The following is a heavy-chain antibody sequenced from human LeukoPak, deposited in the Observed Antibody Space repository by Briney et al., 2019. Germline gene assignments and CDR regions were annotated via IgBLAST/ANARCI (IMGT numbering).Heavy chain of an antibody. D-gene: IGHD3-10*01. V-gene: IGHV1-8*01. J-gene: IGHJ4*02. CDR3: ARGSSGRLEPNDY. CDR2: MNPNSGNT. CDR1: GYTFTSYD. Sequence: GASVKVSCKASGYTFTSYDINWVRQATGQGLEWMGWMNPNSGNTGYAQRFQGRVTMTRNTSISTAYMELSSLRSEDTAVHYCARGSSGRLEPNDYWGQGTLVTVSS.